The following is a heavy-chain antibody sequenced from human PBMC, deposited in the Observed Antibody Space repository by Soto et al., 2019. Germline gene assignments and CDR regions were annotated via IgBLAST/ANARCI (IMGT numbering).Heavy chain of an antibody. CDR3: GRCSGSYLGGQEFDY. CDR2: ISAYNGNT. J-gene: IGHJ4*02. Sequence: ASVKVSCKASGYTFTSYGISWVRQAPGQGLEWMGWISAYNGNTNYAQKLQGRVTMTTDTSTSTAYMELRSLRSDDTAVYYCGRCSGSYLGGQEFDYWGQGTLVTVSS. V-gene: IGHV1-18*01. CDR1: GYTFTSYG. D-gene: IGHD3-10*02.